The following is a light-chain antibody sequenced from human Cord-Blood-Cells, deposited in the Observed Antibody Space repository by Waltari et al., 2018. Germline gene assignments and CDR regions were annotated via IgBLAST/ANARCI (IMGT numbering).Light chain of an antibody. CDR2: AAS. CDR3: QQSYSTPPWT. V-gene: IGKV1-39*01. J-gene: IGKJ1*01. Sequence: DIQMTQSPSSLSASVGDRVTITCRASQSISSYLHWYQQKPGKAPKLRIYAASSLQSGVPSRFSGSGSGTDFTLTISSLQPEDFATYYCQQSYSTPPWTFGQGTKVEIK. CDR1: QSISSY.